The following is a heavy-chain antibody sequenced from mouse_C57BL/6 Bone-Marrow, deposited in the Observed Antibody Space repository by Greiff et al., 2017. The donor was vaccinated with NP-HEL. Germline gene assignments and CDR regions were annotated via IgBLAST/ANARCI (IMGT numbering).Heavy chain of an antibody. CDR3: ARPRLYYSFDY. D-gene: IGHD1-1*01. V-gene: IGHV1-64*01. CDR2: IHPNSGST. Sequence: QVQLQQPGAELVKPGASVKLSCKASGYTFTSYWMHWVKQRPGQGLEWIGMIHPNSGSTNYNEKFKSKATLTVDKSSSTAYMQLSSLTSEDSAVYYCARPRLYYSFDYWGQGTTLTVSS. J-gene: IGHJ2*01. CDR1: GYTFTSYW.